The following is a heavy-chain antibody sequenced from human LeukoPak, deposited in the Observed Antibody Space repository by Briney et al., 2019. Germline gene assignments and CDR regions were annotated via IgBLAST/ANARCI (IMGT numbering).Heavy chain of an antibody. CDR1: GFTFSSYG. Sequence: GGSLRLSCAASGFTFSSYGMHWVRQAPGKGLEWVAFIRYDGSNKYYADSVKGRFTISRDNSKNTLYLQMNSLRAEDTAVYYCAKDRDDYVWGSYLGAFDIWGQGTMVTVSS. V-gene: IGHV3-30*02. CDR3: AKDRDDYVWGSYLGAFDI. CDR2: IRYDGSNK. J-gene: IGHJ3*02. D-gene: IGHD3-16*01.